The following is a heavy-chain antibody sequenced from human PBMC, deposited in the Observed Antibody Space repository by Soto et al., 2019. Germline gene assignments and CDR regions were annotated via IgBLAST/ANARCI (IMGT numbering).Heavy chain of an antibody. J-gene: IGHJ4*02. Sequence: SETLSLTCTVSGGSISSSSYYWGWIRQPPGKGLEWIGSIYYSGSTYYNPSLKSRVTISVDTSKNQFSLKLSSVTAADTAVYYCASLDTAMVFDYWGQGTLVTVS. CDR2: IYYSGST. V-gene: IGHV4-39*01. CDR1: GGSISSSSYY. CDR3: ASLDTAMVFDY. D-gene: IGHD5-18*01.